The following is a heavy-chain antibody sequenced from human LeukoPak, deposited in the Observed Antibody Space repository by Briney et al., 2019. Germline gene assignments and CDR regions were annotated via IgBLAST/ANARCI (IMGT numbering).Heavy chain of an antibody. CDR1: GFTFSSYA. J-gene: IGHJ4*02. Sequence: GGSLRLSCAASGFTFSSYAMHWVRQAPGKGLEWVAVISYDGSNKYYADSVKGRFTISRDNSKNTLYLQMNSLRAEDTAVYYCAKDLNTMVRGGVDYWGQGTLVTVSS. CDR2: ISYDGSNK. D-gene: IGHD3-10*01. CDR3: AKDLNTMVRGGVDY. V-gene: IGHV3-30-3*01.